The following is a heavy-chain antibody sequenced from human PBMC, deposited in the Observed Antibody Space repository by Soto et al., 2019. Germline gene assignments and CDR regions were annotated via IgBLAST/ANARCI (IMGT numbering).Heavy chain of an antibody. V-gene: IGHV3-30*19. CDR2: ISYDGRDK. CDR3: ARSAGGSYPQYDY. Sequence: GGSLRLSCAASGFTFRSDGMHWVRQAPGTGLEWVAVISYDGRDKYYPDSVKGRFTISRDNSKNTLYLQMNSLRAEDTAVYYCARSAGGSYPQYDYWGQGTLVTVSS. J-gene: IGHJ4*02. D-gene: IGHD1-26*01. CDR1: GFTFRSDG.